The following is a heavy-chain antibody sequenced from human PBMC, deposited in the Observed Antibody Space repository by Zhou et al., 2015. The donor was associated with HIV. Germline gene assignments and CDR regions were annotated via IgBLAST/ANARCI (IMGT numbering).Heavy chain of an antibody. D-gene: IGHD3-22*01. CDR3: ARSFYDRDGYYPDF. V-gene: IGHV1-69*06. CDR2: IIPMFGTT. Sequence: QVQLVQSGAEVKRPGSSVKVSCQASGVTFTNYAISWVRQAPGQGLEWMGGIIPMFGTTNYTGKFQGRLTIAADKSTTTVYMQLLRLTFEDTAIIYCARSFYDRDGYYPDFWGQGTLVTVSS. J-gene: IGHJ4*02. CDR1: GVTFTNYA.